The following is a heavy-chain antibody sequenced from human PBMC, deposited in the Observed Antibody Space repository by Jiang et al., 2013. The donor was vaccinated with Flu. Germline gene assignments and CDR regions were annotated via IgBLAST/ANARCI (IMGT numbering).Heavy chain of an antibody. CDR1: GYTFTSYG. CDR2: ISAYNGNT. V-gene: IGHV1-18*01. CDR3: ARVYSEGPYSGSYSWFDP. D-gene: IGHD1-26*01. J-gene: IGHJ5*02. Sequence: SGAEVKKPGASVKVSCKASGYTFTSYGISWVRQAPGQGLEWMGWISAYNGNTNYAQKLQGRVTMTTDTSTSTAYMELRSLRSDDTAVYYCARVYSEGPYSGSYSWFDPWGQGTLVTVSS.